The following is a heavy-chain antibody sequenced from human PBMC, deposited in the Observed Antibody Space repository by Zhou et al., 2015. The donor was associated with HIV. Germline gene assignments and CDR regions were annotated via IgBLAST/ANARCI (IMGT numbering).Heavy chain of an antibody. J-gene: IGHJ2*01. CDR3: ARDRGGATRPDWRYFDL. D-gene: IGHD3-16*01. CDR1: GDTFSSYS. CDR2: IIPLFGTP. V-gene: IGHV1-69*01. Sequence: QVQLLQSGAEVKKPDSSVRVSCKGSGDTFSSYSISWVRQAPGQGLEWMGRIIPLFGTPEYAQKFQGRVTISADEYTNTVYMEVSRLTADDTAVYYCARDRGGATRPDWRYFDLWGRGTLVTVSS.